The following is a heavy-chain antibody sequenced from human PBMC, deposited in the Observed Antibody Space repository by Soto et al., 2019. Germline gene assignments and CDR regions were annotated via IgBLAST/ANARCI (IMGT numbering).Heavy chain of an antibody. J-gene: IGHJ4*03. CDR3: ARSKEGYFDWSDFDY. CDR1: GYIFTSYG. V-gene: IGHV1-18*01. Sequence: ASVKVSCKASGYIFTSYGISWVRQAPGQGFEWMGWISTYNGNTKYAQRLQDRVTMTTDTSKSTAYMQLRSLRSDDSSVYYCARSKEGYFDWSDFDYWGHGTLVTVSS. D-gene: IGHD3-9*01. CDR2: ISTYNGNT.